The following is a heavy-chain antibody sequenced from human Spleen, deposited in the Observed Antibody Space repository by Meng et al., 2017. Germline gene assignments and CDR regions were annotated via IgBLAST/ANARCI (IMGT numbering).Heavy chain of an antibody. CDR1: GGTFSSYT. J-gene: IGHJ6*02. D-gene: IGHD4-17*01. CDR3: ARASGDYYFYYGMDV. Sequence: SVKVSCKASGGTFSSYTISWVRQAPGQGLEWMGRIIPILGIADYAQKFQGRVTITADKSTSTAYMERSSMRSEDTAVYYWARASGDYYFYYGMDVWGQGTTVTVSS. CDR2: IIPILGIA. V-gene: IGHV1-69*02.